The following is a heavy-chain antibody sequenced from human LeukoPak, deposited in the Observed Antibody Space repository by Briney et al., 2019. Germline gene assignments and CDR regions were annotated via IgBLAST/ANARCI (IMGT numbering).Heavy chain of an antibody. CDR1: GFTFTSYA. Sequence: GGSLRLSCAASGFTFTSYAMSWVRQAPGKGLEWVSAISGSGGSTYCADSVKGRFTISRDNSKNTLYLQMNSLRAEDTAVYYCAGYNCSSTTCYTGGFDYWGQGTLVTVSS. CDR3: AGYNCSSTTCYTGGFDY. J-gene: IGHJ4*02. D-gene: IGHD2-2*02. V-gene: IGHV3-23*01. CDR2: ISGSGGST.